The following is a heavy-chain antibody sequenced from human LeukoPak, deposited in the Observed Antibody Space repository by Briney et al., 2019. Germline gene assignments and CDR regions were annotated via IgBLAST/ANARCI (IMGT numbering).Heavy chain of an antibody. J-gene: IGHJ4*02. V-gene: IGHV3-7*01. D-gene: IGHD1-26*01. CDR1: GFTFSSYW. Sequence: GGSLGLSCAASGFTFSSYWMTWVRQGPGKGLEWVANIKPDGSLIYYVDSVKGRFTISRDNAKNSLYLQMNSLRAEDTAVYYCAKWELYSGFYYIDYWGQGTLATVSS. CDR3: AKWELYSGFYYIDY. CDR2: IKPDGSLI.